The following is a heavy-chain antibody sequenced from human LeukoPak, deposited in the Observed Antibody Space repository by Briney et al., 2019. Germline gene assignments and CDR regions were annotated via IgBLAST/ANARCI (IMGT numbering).Heavy chain of an antibody. CDR1: GYTFTSYG. CDR3: ARSPSTTSFVAGLGYYYYYMDV. D-gene: IGHD6-19*01. CDR2: ISAYNGNT. Sequence: ASVKVSCKASGYTFTSYGISWVRQAPGQGLEWMGWISAYNGNTNYAQKLQGRVTMTTDTSTSTAYMELRSLRSDDTAVYYCARSPSTTSFVAGLGYYYYYMDVWGKGTTVTVSS. V-gene: IGHV1-18*01. J-gene: IGHJ6*03.